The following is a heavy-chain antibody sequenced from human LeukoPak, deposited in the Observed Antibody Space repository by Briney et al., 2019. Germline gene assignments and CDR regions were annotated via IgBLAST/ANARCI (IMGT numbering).Heavy chain of an antibody. CDR2: IKQDGSEK. J-gene: IGHJ6*03. CDR3: ARDVRGSVTSYFYYYMDV. Sequence: GGSLRLSCAASGFTFSSYWMSWVRQAPGKGLEWVANIKQDGSEKYSVDSVKGRFTISRDNAKNSLYLQVNSLRTEDTAVYYCARDVRGSVTSYFYYYMDVWGKGTTVTVSS. CDR1: GFTFSSYW. V-gene: IGHV3-7*01. D-gene: IGHD5-18*01.